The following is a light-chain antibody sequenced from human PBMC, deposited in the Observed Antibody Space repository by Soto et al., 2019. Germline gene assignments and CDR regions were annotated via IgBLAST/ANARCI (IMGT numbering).Light chain of an antibody. Sequence: QSALTQPASVSGSPGQSITISCTGTSSDVGSHNLVSWYQQHPGQAPKLMIYEVSTRPLGVSARFSASKSGNTASLTISGLQAEDEADNYCCSYGGSRAVFGGGTQLTVL. CDR1: SSDVGSHNL. V-gene: IGLV2-23*02. CDR3: CSYGGSRAV. CDR2: EVS. J-gene: IGLJ7*01.